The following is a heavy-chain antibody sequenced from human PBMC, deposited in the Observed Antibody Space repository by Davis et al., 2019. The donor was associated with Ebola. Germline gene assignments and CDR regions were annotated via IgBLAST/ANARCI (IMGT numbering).Heavy chain of an antibody. V-gene: IGHV3-48*01. CDR3: AKARYSSGWYPFDY. CDR2: ISSSSSTI. CDR1: GFTFSSYS. D-gene: IGHD6-19*01. Sequence: PGGSLRLSCAASGFTFSSYSMNWVRQAPGKGLEWVSYISSSSSTIYYADSVKGRFTISRDNSKNTLYLQMNSLRAEDTAVYYCAKARYSSGWYPFDYWGQGTLVTVSS. J-gene: IGHJ4*02.